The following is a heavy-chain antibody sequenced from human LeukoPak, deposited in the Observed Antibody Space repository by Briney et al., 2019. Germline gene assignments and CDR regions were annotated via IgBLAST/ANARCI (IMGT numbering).Heavy chain of an antibody. CDR3: ARYPYYYGSGSYDY. V-gene: IGHV4-34*01. Sequence: PGGSLRLSCAASGFTFSSYAMSWIRQPPGKGLEWIGEINHSGSTNYNPSLKSRVTISVDTSKNQFSLKLSSVTAADTAVYYCARYPYYYGSGSYDYWGQGTLVTVSS. CDR1: GFTFSSYA. J-gene: IGHJ4*02. CDR2: INHSGST. D-gene: IGHD3-10*01.